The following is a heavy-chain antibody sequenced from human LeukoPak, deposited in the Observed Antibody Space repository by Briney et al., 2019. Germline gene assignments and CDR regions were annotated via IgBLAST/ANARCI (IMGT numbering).Heavy chain of an antibody. Sequence: SETLSLTCAVYGYSLTNHYWIWIRQPPGKGLEWIGEIMHTGSTNYNPSLESQVTILVDTSKNQFFLNLTSVTAADTAVYYCARGPAAVHPWGQGTLVTVSS. CDR1: GYSLTNHY. D-gene: IGHD6-25*01. V-gene: IGHV4-34*12. CDR2: IMHTGST. J-gene: IGHJ5*02. CDR3: ARGPAAVHP.